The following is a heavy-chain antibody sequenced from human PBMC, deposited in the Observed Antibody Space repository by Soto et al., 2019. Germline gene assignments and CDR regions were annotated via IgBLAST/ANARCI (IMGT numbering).Heavy chain of an antibody. J-gene: IGHJ5*02. CDR1: GFTFSDYY. CDR3: ARVRFLEWLLYPDNNWFDP. CDR2: ISSSGSTI. D-gene: IGHD3-3*01. Sequence: GGSLRLSCAASGFTFSDYYMSWIRQAPGKGLEWVSYISSSGSTIYYADSVKGRFTISRDNAKNSLYLQMNSLRAEDTAVYYCARVRFLEWLLYPDNNWFDPWGQGTLVTVSS. V-gene: IGHV3-11*01.